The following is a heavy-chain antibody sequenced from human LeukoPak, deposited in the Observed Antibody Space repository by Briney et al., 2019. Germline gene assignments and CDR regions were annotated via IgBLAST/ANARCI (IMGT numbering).Heavy chain of an antibody. CDR1: GFTFSSYG. CDR2: IWYDGSNK. V-gene: IGHV3-33*06. CDR3: AKGTKLAVAANNYLDY. J-gene: IGHJ4*02. D-gene: IGHD2-15*01. Sequence: GGSLRLSCAASGFTFSSYGMHWVRQAPGKGLEWVAVIWYDGSNKYYADSVKGRFTISRDNSKNTLYLQMNSLRAEDTAVYYCAKGTKLAVAANNYLDYWGQGTLLTVSS.